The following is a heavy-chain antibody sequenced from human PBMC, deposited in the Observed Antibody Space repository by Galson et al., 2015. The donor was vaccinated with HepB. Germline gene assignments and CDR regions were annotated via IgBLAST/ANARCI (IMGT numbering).Heavy chain of an antibody. CDR2: IIPIFGTA. V-gene: IGHV1-69*01. J-gene: IGHJ6*02. CDR1: GGTFSSYA. Sequence: QSGAEVKKPGESLKISCKASGGTFSSYAISWVRQAPGQGLEWMGGIIPIFGTANYAQKFQGRVTITADESTSTAYMELSSLRSEDTAVYYCARPSALMVRGSSPARHYYYYGMDVWGQGTTVTVSS. D-gene: IGHD3-10*01. CDR3: ARPSALMVRGSSPARHYYYYGMDV.